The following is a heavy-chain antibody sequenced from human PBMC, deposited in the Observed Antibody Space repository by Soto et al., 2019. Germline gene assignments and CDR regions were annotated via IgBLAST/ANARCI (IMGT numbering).Heavy chain of an antibody. V-gene: IGHV3-30-3*01. CDR2: ISYDGSNK. D-gene: IGHD1-20*01. CDR3: ARQITGTTGY. CDR1: GFTFSSYA. Sequence: QVQLVESGGGVVQPGRSLRLSCAASGFTFSSYAMHWVRQAPGKGLEWVAVISYDGSNKYYADSVKGRFTISRDNSNNTLYLQMNSLRAEDTAVYYCARQITGTTGYWGQGTLVTVSS. J-gene: IGHJ4*02.